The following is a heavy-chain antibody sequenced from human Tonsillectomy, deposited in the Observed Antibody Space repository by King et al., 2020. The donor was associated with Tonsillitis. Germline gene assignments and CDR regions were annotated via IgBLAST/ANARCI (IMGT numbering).Heavy chain of an antibody. J-gene: IGHJ5*02. Sequence: QLQESGPGLVKPSETLSLTCTVSGGSISSSSYYWGWIRQPPGKGLEWIGSIYYSGSTYYNPSLKSRVTISVDTSKNQFSLKLSSVTAADTAVYYCARRGDVWGGYYRSHNWFDPWGQGTLVTVSS. V-gene: IGHV4-39*01. CDR2: IYYSGST. CDR1: GGSISSSSYY. D-gene: IGHD3-3*01. CDR3: ARRGDVWGGYYRSHNWFDP.